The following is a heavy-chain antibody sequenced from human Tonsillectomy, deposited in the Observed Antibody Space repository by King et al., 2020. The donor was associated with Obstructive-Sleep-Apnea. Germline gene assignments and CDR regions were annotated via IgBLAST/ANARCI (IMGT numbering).Heavy chain of an antibody. CDR3: ARMDYFDSSGYIYYFDY. Sequence: VQLQESGPGLMKPSQTLSLTCAVSGGSISSGGYSWSWIRQPPGKGLEWIGYIYYSGSTYYNPSLKSRVSISVDTSKNQFSLKLSSVTAADTAMYYCARMDYFDSSGYIYYFDYWDQGTMVTVSS. V-gene: IGHV4-30-4*07. CDR1: GGSISSGGYS. D-gene: IGHD3-22*01. CDR2: IYYSGST. J-gene: IGHJ4*02.